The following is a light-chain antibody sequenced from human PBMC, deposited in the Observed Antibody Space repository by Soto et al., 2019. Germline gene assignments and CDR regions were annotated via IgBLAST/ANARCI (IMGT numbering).Light chain of an antibody. CDR1: SSDVGGYNY. Sequence: QSVLTQPASVSGSPGQSITISCTGTSSDVGGYNYVSWYQQHPGKAPKLMIYDVSNRPSGVSNRFSGSKSGNTASLTISGLQAEDEAEYYGSSYTSSSTLVVFGGGTKLTVL. J-gene: IGLJ2*01. V-gene: IGLV2-14*01. CDR2: DVS. CDR3: SSYTSSSTLVV.